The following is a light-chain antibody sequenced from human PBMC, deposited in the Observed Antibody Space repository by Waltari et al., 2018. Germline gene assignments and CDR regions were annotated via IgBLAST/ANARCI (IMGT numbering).Light chain of an antibody. CDR2: DVS. J-gene: IGLJ2*01. Sequence: ASVSASPGESITISCTATSSDVGDFNSVSWYQQHPGKAPKFMIYDVSNRPSGVSHRFSGSKSGNTASLTISGLQAEDEAVYYCSSFTTSSTLLFGGGTKLTVL. CDR3: SSFTTSSTLL. CDR1: SSDVGDFNS. V-gene: IGLV2-14*03.